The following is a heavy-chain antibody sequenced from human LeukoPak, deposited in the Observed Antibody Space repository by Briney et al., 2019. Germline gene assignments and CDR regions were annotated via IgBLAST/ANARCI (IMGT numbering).Heavy chain of an antibody. CDR2: IKQDGSEK. Sequence: PGGSLRLSCAASGFTFSSYWMSWVRQAPGKGLEWVANIKQDGSEKYYVDSVKGRFTISRDNAKNSLYLQMNSLRAEDTAVYYCARELAAYSSGNDYWGQGTLVTVSS. J-gene: IGHJ4*02. V-gene: IGHV3-7*01. CDR1: GFTFSSYW. CDR3: ARELAAYSSGNDY. D-gene: IGHD6-19*01.